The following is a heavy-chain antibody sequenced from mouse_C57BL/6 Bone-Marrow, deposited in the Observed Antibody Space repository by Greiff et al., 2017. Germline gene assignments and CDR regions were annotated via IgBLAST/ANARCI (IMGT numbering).Heavy chain of an antibody. CDR2: IDPSDSYT. D-gene: IGHD1-1*01. V-gene: IGHV1-59*01. CDR1: GYTFTSYW. J-gene: IGHJ2*01. CDR3: ARSGYGSSLRYYFDY. Sequence: VQLQQPGAELVRPGTSVKLSCKASGYTFTSYWMHWVKQRPGQGLEWIGVIDPSDSYTNYNQQFKGKATLTVDTSSSTAYMQLSSLTSEDSAVYYCARSGYGSSLRYYFDYWGQGTTLTVSS.